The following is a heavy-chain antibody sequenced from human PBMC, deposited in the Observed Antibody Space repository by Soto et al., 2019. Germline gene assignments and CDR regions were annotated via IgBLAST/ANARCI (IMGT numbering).Heavy chain of an antibody. CDR3: ARGYCSGGSCYRAPYNWFDP. CDR2: IYHSGST. D-gene: IGHD2-15*01. V-gene: IGHV4-30-2*01. J-gene: IGHJ5*02. CDR1: GGSISSGGYS. Sequence: SETLSLTCAVSGGSISSGGYSWSWIRPPPGKGLEWIGYIYHSGSTYYNPSLKSRVTISVDRSKNQFSLKLSSVTAADTAVYYCARGYCSGGSCYRAPYNWFDPWGQGTLVTVSS.